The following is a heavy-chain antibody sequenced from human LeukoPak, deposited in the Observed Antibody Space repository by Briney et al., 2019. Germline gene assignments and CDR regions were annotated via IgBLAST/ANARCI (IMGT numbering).Heavy chain of an antibody. CDR2: ISTSGSYI. D-gene: IGHD6-19*01. V-gene: IGHV3-21*01. J-gene: IGHJ1*01. CDR3: ARDEYSSGWY. Sequence: GGSLRLSCAASGFTFSSYSMNWVRQAPGKGLEWVSYISTSGSYIYYADSVKGRFTISRDNAKNSLYLQMSSLRVEDTAVYYCARDEYSSGWYLGQGTLVTVSS. CDR1: GFTFSSYS.